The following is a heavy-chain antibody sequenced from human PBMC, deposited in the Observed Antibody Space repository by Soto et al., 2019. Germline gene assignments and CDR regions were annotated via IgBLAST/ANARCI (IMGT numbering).Heavy chain of an antibody. CDR1: GGTFSSYA. V-gene: IGHV1-69*01. D-gene: IGHD3-10*01. CDR2: SIPIVGTA. Sequence: QVQLVQSGAEVKKPGSSVKVSCKASGGTFSSYAISWVRQAPGQGLDWMGGSIPIVGTATYAQKFQGRVTITADESTSTAYMELSSLRSEDTAVYYCASHPYYYGSGSYDHDVYYYYDGMYVWGQGTTVTVSS. J-gene: IGHJ6*02. CDR3: ASHPYYYGSGSYDHDVYYYYDGMYV.